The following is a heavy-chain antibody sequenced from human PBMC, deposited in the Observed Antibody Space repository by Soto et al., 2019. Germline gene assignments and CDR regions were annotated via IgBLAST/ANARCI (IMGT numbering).Heavy chain of an antibody. CDR3: AKEAGNGYSGYFFYYGMDV. CDR2: ISWDGGST. CDR1: GFTFDDYT. Sequence: EVQLVESGGVVVQPGGSLRLSCAASGFTFDDYTMHWVRQAPGKGLEWVSLISWDGGSTYYADSVKGRFTISRDNSKNSLYLQMNSLRTEDTALYYCAKEAGNGYSGYFFYYGMDVWGQGTTVTVSS. D-gene: IGHD5-12*01. V-gene: IGHV3-43*01. J-gene: IGHJ6*02.